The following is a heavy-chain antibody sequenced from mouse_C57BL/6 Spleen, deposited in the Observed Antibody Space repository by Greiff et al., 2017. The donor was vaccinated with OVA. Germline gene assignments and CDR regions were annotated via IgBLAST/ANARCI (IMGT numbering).Heavy chain of an antibody. V-gene: IGHV1-39*01. D-gene: IGHD1-1*01. Sequence: EVKLVESGPELVKPGASVKISCKASGYSFTDYNMNWVKQSNGKSLEWIGVINPNYGTTSYNQKFKGKATLTVDQSSSTAYMQLNSLTSEDSAVYYCARGYYGSSPSYAMDYWGQGTSVTVSS. CDR1: GYSFTDYN. J-gene: IGHJ4*01. CDR3: ARGYYGSSPSYAMDY. CDR2: INPNYGTT.